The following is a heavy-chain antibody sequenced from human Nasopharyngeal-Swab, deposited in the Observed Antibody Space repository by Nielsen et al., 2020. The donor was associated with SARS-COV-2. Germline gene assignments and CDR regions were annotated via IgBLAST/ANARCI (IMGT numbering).Heavy chain of an antibody. J-gene: IGHJ6*03. Sequence: ASVKVSCKASGGTFTSYARHWVRQAPGQRLEWMGWINAVNGNTKYSQKFQGRVTITRDTSASTAYMELSSLRSEDTAVYYCAREFIVATIFHYYYYMDVWGKGTTVTVSS. CDR2: INAVNGNT. V-gene: IGHV1-3*01. D-gene: IGHD5-12*01. CDR3: AREFIVATIFHYYYYMDV. CDR1: GGTFTSYA.